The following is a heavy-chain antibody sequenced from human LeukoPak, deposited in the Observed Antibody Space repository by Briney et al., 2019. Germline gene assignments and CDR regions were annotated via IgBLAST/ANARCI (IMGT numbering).Heavy chain of an antibody. Sequence: SETLSLTCTVSGGSISSSSYYWGWIRQPPGKGLEWIGSIYYSGSTYYNPSLKSRVTISVDTSKNQFSLKLSSVTAADTAVYYCARGGGDGYYYLVQSSLYYFDYWGQGTLVTVSS. CDR1: GGSISSSSYY. CDR2: IYYSGST. J-gene: IGHJ4*02. V-gene: IGHV4-39*01. CDR3: ARGGGDGYYYLVQSSLYYFDY. D-gene: IGHD3-22*01.